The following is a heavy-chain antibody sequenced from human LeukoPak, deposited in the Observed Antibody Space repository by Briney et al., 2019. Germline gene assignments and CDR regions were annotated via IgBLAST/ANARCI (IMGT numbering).Heavy chain of an antibody. CDR3: ARVAGYSGYEPGYFED. Sequence: GGSLRLSCAASGFTFHSHSMNWVRQAPGKGLEWVSSISMTSSYIYYADSVKGRFTISRDNAKNSLYLHMNSLRAEDTAVYYCARVAGYSGYEPGYFEDWGQGTLVTVSS. V-gene: IGHV3-21*01. CDR2: ISMTSSYI. J-gene: IGHJ4*02. CDR1: GFTFHSHS. D-gene: IGHD5-12*01.